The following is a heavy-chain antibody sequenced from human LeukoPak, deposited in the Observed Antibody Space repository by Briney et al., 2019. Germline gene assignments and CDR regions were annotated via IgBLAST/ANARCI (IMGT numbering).Heavy chain of an antibody. D-gene: IGHD5-12*01. CDR2: INHSGST. J-gene: IGHJ4*02. CDR1: GGSFSGYY. Sequence: PSETLSLTCAVYGGSFSGYYWSWIRQPPGKGLEWIGEINHSGSTNYNPSLKSRVTISVDTSKNQFSLKLSSVTAADTAVYYCARDIVATTPYYFDYWGQGTLVTVSS. V-gene: IGHV4-34*01. CDR3: ARDIVATTPYYFDY.